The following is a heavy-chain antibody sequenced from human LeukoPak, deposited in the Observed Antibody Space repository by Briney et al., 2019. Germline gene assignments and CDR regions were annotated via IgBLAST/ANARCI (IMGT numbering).Heavy chain of an antibody. D-gene: IGHD2-2*01. CDR1: GFTFSSYA. Sequence: GGSLRLSCAASGFTFSSYAMSWVRQAPGKGLEWVSAISGSGGSTYYADSVKGRFAISRDNSKNTLYLQMNSLRAEDTAVYYCAKKSLPAASRGYFDYWGQGTLVTVSS. J-gene: IGHJ4*02. V-gene: IGHV3-23*01. CDR3: AKKSLPAASRGYFDY. CDR2: ISGSGGST.